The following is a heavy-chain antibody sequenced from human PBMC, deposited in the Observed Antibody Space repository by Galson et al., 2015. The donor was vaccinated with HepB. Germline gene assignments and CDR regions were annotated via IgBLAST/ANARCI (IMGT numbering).Heavy chain of an antibody. CDR2: INTNTGNP. V-gene: IGHV7-4-1*02. D-gene: IGHD3-16*01. J-gene: IGHJ6*03. CDR1: GYTFTSYA. CDR3: ARGGGIWGRRYYYMDV. Sequence: SVKVSCKASGYTFTSYAMNWVRQAPGQGLEWMGWINTNTGNPTYAQGFTGRFVFSLDTSVSTAYLQISSLKAEDTAVYYCARGGGIWGRRYYYMDVWGKGTTVTVSS.